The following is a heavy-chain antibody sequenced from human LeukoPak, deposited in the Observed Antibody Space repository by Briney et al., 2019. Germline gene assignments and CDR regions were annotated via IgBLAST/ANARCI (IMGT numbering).Heavy chain of an antibody. J-gene: IGHJ5*02. CDR2: IIPIFGTA. D-gene: IGHD3-16*01. CDR1: GGTFSSYA. Sequence: SVKVSCKASGGTFSSYAISWVRQAPGQGLEWMGGIIPIFGTANYAQKFQGRVTITADESTGTAYMELSSLRSEDTAVYYCARVGGLSNWFDPWGQGTLVTVSS. CDR3: ARVGGLSNWFDP. V-gene: IGHV1-69*13.